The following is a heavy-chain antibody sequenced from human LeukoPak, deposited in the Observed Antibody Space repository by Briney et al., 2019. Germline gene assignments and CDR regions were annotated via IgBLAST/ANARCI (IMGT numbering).Heavy chain of an antibody. Sequence: ASVKVSCKTSGYTFTSYDINWVRQATGQGLEWVGWVNPNSGDTAYAQKLQGRVTMTTDTSTSTAYMELRSLRSDDTAVYYCARANMVRGVGSFFDRNWFDPWGQGTLVTVSS. J-gene: IGHJ5*02. CDR2: VNPNSGDT. V-gene: IGHV1-8*01. CDR3: ARANMVRGVGSFFDRNWFDP. D-gene: IGHD3-10*01. CDR1: GYTFTSYD.